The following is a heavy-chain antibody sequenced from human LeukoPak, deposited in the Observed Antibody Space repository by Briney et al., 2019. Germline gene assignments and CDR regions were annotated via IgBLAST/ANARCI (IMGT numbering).Heavy chain of an antibody. Sequence: ASVKVSCKTSGYTFTGHYIHWVRQAPGQGREWMGWINANNDATHCAQKFQDRVTMTRDTSISTVYMELSRLTSDDTAVYYCARDQNYYDTNTYYGIDCWRQGTLVTVCS. CDR2: INANNDAT. CDR3: ARDQNYYDTNTYYGIDC. J-gene: IGHJ4*02. CDR1: GYTFTGHY. D-gene: IGHD3-22*01. V-gene: IGHV1-2*02.